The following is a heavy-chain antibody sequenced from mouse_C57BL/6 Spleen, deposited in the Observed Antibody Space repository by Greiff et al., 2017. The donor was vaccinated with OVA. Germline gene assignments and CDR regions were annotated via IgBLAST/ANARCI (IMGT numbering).Heavy chain of an antibody. J-gene: IGHJ2*01. D-gene: IGHD4-1*01. CDR1: GFTFSSYG. CDR2: ISSGGGYT. CDR3: ARKSGRDYFDY. Sequence: EVKLMESGGDLVKPGGSLKLSCAASGFTFSSYGMSWVRQTPDKRLEWVANISSGGGYTYYPDSVKGRFTITRDNSKNTLYLQMRSLKSEDTDMYYCARKSGRDYFDYWGQGTTLTVSS. V-gene: IGHV5-6*01.